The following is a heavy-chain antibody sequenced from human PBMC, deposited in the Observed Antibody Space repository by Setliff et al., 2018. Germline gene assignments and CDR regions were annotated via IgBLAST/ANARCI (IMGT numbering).Heavy chain of an antibody. CDR2: ISAYNGHT. CDR1: GYTFTSYG. V-gene: IGHV1-18*01. CDR3: ATDVNQWDPTYMDV. D-gene: IGHD1-26*01. J-gene: IGHJ6*03. Sequence: GASVKVSCKASGYTFTSYGISWVRQAPGQGLEWMGWISAYNGHTNYAQKFRGRATMTTDTSTRTAYLELRALTSDDTAVYYCATDVNQWDPTYMDVWGEGTTVTVSS.